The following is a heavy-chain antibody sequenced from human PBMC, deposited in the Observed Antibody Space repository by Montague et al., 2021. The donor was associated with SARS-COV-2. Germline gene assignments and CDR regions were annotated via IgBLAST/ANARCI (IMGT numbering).Heavy chain of an antibody. Sequence: TLSLTCTVSGGSISSDSYYWSWIRQPAGKGLEWIGRIYTSGSTNYNPSLKSRVTISVDTSKNRFSLKLSSVTAADTAVYYCARASITIFGVADYGMDVWGQGTTVTVPS. CDR2: IYTSGST. J-gene: IGHJ6*02. D-gene: IGHD3-3*01. V-gene: IGHV4-61*02. CDR1: GGSISSDSYY. CDR3: ARASITIFGVADYGMDV.